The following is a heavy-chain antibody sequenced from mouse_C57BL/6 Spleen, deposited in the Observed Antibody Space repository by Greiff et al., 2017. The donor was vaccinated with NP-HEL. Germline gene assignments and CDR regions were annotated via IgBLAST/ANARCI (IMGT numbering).Heavy chain of an antibody. CDR3: AREDSKNAMDY. CDR2: INYDGSST. V-gene: IGHV5-16*01. Sequence: EVQVVESEGGLVQPGSSMKLSCTASGFTFSDYYMAWVRQVPEKGLEWVANINYDGSSTYYLDSLKSRFIISRDNAKNILYLQMSSLKSEDTATYYCAREDSKNAMDYWGQVTSVTVSS. D-gene: IGHD2-5*01. J-gene: IGHJ4*01. CDR1: GFTFSDYY.